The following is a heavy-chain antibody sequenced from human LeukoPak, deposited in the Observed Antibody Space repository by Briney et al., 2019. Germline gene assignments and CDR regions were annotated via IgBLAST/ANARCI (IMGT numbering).Heavy chain of an antibody. Sequence: SVKVSCKASGGTFSSYAISWVRQAPGQGLEWMGGIIPIFGTANYAQKFQGRVTMTRDMSTSTVYMELSSLRSEDTAVYYCARVPGNIWFGELLSPDYYFDYWGQGTLVTVSS. CDR1: GGTFSSYA. D-gene: IGHD3-10*01. V-gene: IGHV1-69*05. CDR2: IIPIFGTA. J-gene: IGHJ4*02. CDR3: ARVPGNIWFGELLSPDYYFDY.